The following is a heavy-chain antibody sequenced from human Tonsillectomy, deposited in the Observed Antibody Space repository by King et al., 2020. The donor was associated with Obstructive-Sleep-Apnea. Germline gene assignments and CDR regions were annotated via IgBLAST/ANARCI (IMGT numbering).Heavy chain of an antibody. CDR3: ASKPDIVVVVAAEYYFDY. CDR1: GDSISSNRYY. D-gene: IGHD2-15*01. J-gene: IGHJ4*02. Sequence: QLQESGPGLVKPSETLSLTCTVSGDSISSNRYYWGWIRQPPGRGLECIGNIYYSCSTSYNPSLKSRVTISVDTPKNQFSLKLSSVTAADSAVYYCASKPDIVVVVAAEYYFDYWGQGTLVTVSS. CDR2: IYYSCST. V-gene: IGHV4-39*07.